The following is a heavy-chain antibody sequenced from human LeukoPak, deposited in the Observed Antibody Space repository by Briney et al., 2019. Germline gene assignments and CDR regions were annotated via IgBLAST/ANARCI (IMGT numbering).Heavy chain of an antibody. CDR3: AKDRHKSDGKTTDY. Sequence: PGRSLRLSCAASGFTFSSYGMHWVRQAPGKGLEWVAVISYDGSNKYYADSVKGRFTISRDDSKNTVYLQMSSLRAEDTALYYCAKDRHKSDGKTTDYWGQGTLVIVSS. D-gene: IGHD1-1*01. V-gene: IGHV3-30*18. J-gene: IGHJ4*02. CDR2: ISYDGSNK. CDR1: GFTFSSYG.